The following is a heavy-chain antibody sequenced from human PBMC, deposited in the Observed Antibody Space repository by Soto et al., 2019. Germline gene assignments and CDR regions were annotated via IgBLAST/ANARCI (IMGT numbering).Heavy chain of an antibody. V-gene: IGHV4-30-2*01. CDR2: IYHSGST. Sequence: QLQLQESGSGLVKPSQTLSLTCAVSGGSISSGGYSWSWIRQPPGKGLEWIGYIYHSGSTYYNPSLKSRVTISVDRSKNQFSLKLSYVTAADTSVYYCASHGPNWFDPWGQGSLVTVSS. J-gene: IGHJ5*02. CDR1: GGSISSGGYS. CDR3: ASHGPNWFDP.